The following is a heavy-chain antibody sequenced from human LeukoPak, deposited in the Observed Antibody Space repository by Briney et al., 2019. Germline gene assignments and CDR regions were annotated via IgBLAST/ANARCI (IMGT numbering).Heavy chain of an antibody. D-gene: IGHD1-26*01. Sequence: PGASLRLSCAASGVTFSSGMHWVRPAPGKGLEWVAVISYDGNHKYYGDSVKGRFTISRDNSRNTLYLQMDSLKTEDTAVYYCAKGELHFNTCSFDYWGQGTLVTVSS. CDR2: ISYDGNHK. CDR1: GVTFSSG. J-gene: IGHJ4*02. CDR3: AKGELHFNTCSFDY. V-gene: IGHV3-30*18.